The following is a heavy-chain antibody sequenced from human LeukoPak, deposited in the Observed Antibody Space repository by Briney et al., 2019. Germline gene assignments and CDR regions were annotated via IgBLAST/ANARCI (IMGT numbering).Heavy chain of an antibody. J-gene: IGHJ4*02. CDR1: GFTFSSYA. CDR2: IKQDGSEK. CDR3: ARDQWSSPSH. Sequence: GGSLRLSCAASGFTFSSYAMSWVRQAPGKGLEWVANIKQDGSEKYYVDSVKGRFTISRDNAKNSLYLQMNSLRAEDTAVYYCARDQWSSPSHWGQGTLVTVSS. V-gene: IGHV3-7*01. D-gene: IGHD2-15*01.